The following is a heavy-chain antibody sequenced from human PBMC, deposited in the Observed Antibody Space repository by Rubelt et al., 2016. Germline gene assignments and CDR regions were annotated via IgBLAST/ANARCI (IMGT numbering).Heavy chain of an antibody. D-gene: IGHD3-10*01. J-gene: IGHJ6*02. CDR2: ISAYNGNT. CDR1: GYTFTSYG. CDR3: ARDRSYYGSGSTRGMDV. V-gene: IGHV1-18*01. Sequence: QVQLVQSGAEVKKPGASVKVSCKASGYTFTSYGISWVRQAPGQGLEWMGWISAYNGNTNYAPKLQGRVTMTTDTSTSTAYMELRSLRSDDTAVYYCARDRSYYGSGSTRGMDVWGQGTTVTVSS.